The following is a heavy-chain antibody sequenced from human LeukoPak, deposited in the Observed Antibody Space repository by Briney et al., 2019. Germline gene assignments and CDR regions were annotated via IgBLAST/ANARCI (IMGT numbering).Heavy chain of an antibody. D-gene: IGHD6-13*01. Sequence: PSETLSLTCTVSGGSISSYYWSWIRQPPGKGLEWIGYIYYSGSTNYNPSLKSRATISVDTSKNQFSLKLSSVTAADTAVYYCARHARSSSWPSYYFDYWGQGTLVTVSS. CDR1: GGSISSYY. V-gene: IGHV4-59*08. J-gene: IGHJ4*02. CDR2: IYYSGST. CDR3: ARHARSSSWPSYYFDY.